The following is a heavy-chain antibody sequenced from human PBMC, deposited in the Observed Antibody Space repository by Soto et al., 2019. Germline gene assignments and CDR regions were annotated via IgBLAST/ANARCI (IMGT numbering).Heavy chain of an antibody. V-gene: IGHV1-69*02. CDR2: IIPILGIA. D-gene: IGHD3-22*01. Sequence: QVQLVQSGAEVKKPGSSVKVSCKASGGTFSSYTISWVRQAPGQGLEWMGRIIPILGIANYAQKFQGRVTRTADKATSTAYMELSSLRSEDTAVYYCAILVYDSSGYLDYWGQGTLVTVSS. CDR1: GGTFSSYT. CDR3: AILVYDSSGYLDY. J-gene: IGHJ4*02.